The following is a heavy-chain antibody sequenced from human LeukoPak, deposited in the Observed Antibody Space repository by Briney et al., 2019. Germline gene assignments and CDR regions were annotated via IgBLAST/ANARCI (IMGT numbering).Heavy chain of an antibody. CDR2: INTGNGNT. CDR3: ARGGYIYGFDH. D-gene: IGHD5-18*01. J-gene: IGHJ4*02. V-gene: IGHV1-3*04. CDR1: GYTLTTYA. Sequence: ASVKVSCRASGYTLTTYAIRWVRQAPGQSLEWMGWINTGNGNTKYLEKLQDRVTITRDTSASTAYMELSSLRSEDTAVYYCARGGYIYGFDHWGQGTLVTVSS.